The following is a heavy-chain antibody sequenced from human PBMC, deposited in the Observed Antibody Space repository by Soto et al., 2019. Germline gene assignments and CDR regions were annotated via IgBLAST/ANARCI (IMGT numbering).Heavy chain of an antibody. J-gene: IGHJ5*02. CDR2: INAHSGGT. D-gene: IGHD6-6*01. CDR3: AKDLTRQLAYWLDP. Sequence: ASVKVSCKASGFSFTGYYIHWLRQAPGQGLEWMGWINAHSGGTEYAQKFQGRVTLTRDTSIATAYLTLTSLTSDDTALYYCAKDLTRQLAYWLDPWGQGTQVAVSS. CDR1: GFSFTGYY. V-gene: IGHV1-2*02.